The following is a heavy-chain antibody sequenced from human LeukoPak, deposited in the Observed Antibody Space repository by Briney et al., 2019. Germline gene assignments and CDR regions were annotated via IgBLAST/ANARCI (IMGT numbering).Heavy chain of an antibody. CDR2: ISGGGHST. CDR1: GFTFSNYA. J-gene: IGHJ4*02. Sequence: GGSLRLSCAASGFTFSNYAMSWVRQAPGKGLEWVSGISGGGHSTKYADSVKGRFTISRDNSNNTLDLQMNSLRAEDTAVYYCAREGAYYYDSSGYFDYWGQGTLVTVSS. V-gene: IGHV3-23*01. D-gene: IGHD3-22*01. CDR3: AREGAYYYDSSGYFDY.